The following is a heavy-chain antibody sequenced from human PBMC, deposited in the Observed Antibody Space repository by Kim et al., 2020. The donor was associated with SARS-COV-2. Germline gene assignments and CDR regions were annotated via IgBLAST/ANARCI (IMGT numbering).Heavy chain of an antibody. CDR3: ARGEDSYGMDV. CDR2: IGTAGDT. CDR1: GFTFSSYD. Sequence: GGSLRLSCAASGFTFSSYDMHWVRQATGKGLEWVSAIGTAGDTYYPGSVKGRFTISRENAKNSLYLQMNSLRAGDTAVYYCARGEDSYGMDVWGQGTTVTVSS. V-gene: IGHV3-13*01. D-gene: IGHD3-16*01. J-gene: IGHJ6*02.